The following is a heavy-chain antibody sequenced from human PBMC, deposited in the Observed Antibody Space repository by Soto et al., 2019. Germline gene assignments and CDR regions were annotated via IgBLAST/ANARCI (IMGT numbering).Heavy chain of an antibody. CDR1: GGTFSSYA. Sequence: GASVKVSCKASGGTFSSYAISWVRQAPGQGLEWMGGIIPIFGTANYAQKFQGRVTITADESTSTAYMELSSLRSEDTAVYYCASSYSPANYYYGMDVWGQGTTVTVSS. CDR3: ASSYSPANYYYGMDV. V-gene: IGHV1-69*13. CDR2: IIPIFGTA. J-gene: IGHJ6*02. D-gene: IGHD2-21*01.